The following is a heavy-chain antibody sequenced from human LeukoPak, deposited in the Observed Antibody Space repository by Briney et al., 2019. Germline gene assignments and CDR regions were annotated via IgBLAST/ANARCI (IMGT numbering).Heavy chain of an antibody. Sequence: ASVKVSCKASGYTFTSYGISWVRQAPGQGLEWMGWISAYNGNTNYAQKLQGRVTMTTDTSTSTAYMELRSLRSDDTAVYYCAGDIELLWFGELGFDAFDIWGQGTMVTVSS. CDR1: GYTFTSYG. CDR3: AGDIELLWFGELGFDAFDI. D-gene: IGHD3-10*01. J-gene: IGHJ3*02. CDR2: ISAYNGNT. V-gene: IGHV1-18*01.